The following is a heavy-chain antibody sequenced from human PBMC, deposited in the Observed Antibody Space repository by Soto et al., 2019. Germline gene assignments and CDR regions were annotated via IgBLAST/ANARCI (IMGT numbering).Heavy chain of an antibody. Sequence: GGYLRLSCVASGFTFSNAWMSWVRQAPGKGLEWVGRIKSKTDAVTTDYAAPVNGRFTISRDDSKNTLYLQRNSLKTEDTAVYYCTTASSPYSYYGMDVWGHGPTVTVSS. D-gene: IGHD4-4*01. V-gene: IGHV3-15*01. CDR1: GFTFSNAW. CDR3: TTASSPYSYYGMDV. CDR2: IKSKTDAVTT. J-gene: IGHJ6*02.